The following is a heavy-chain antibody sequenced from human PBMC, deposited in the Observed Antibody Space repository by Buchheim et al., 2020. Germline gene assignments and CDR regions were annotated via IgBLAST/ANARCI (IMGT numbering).Heavy chain of an antibody. CDR3: ARDYSGTWD. J-gene: IGHJ4*02. D-gene: IGHD6-13*01. V-gene: IGHV4-31*03. Sequence: QVQLQESGPGLVKPSQTLSLTCTVSGGSISSPTHYWPWIRQLPGKGLEWMGYIYYSGTTYYSPSLKSRVTMSVDTSTNQFSLRLDSVTAADTAVYYCARDYSGTWDWGQGTL. CDR2: IYYSGTT. CDR1: GGSISSPTHY.